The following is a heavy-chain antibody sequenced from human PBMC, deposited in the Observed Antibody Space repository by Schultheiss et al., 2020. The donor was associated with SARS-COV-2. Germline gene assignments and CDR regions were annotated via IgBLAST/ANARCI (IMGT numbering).Heavy chain of an antibody. V-gene: IGHV4-4*02. CDR3: ARVDQGITMVQAAFDY. CDR1: FCSLLLRHL. CDR2: IYQSGST. J-gene: IGHJ4*02. Sequence: SETLSLTCAVSFCSLLLRHLWIWVRQPPGKGLEWIGEIYQSGSTNYNPSLKSRVTISVDTSKNQFSLKLSSVTAADTAVYYCARVDQGITMVQAAFDYWGQGTLVTVSS. D-gene: IGHD3-10*01.